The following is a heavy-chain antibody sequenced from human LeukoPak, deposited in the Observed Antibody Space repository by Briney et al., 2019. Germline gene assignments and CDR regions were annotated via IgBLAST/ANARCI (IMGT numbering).Heavy chain of an antibody. Sequence: GGSLRLSCAASGFTFSNYAMGWVRQAPGKGLEWVSAISGSGGSTFYADSVKGRFTISRDNSKNTLYLQMNSLRAEDTAVYYCAKVKVAATDYFDYWGQGTLVTVSS. J-gene: IGHJ4*02. CDR3: AKVKVAATDYFDY. CDR1: GFTFSNYA. V-gene: IGHV3-23*01. D-gene: IGHD2-15*01. CDR2: ISGSGGST.